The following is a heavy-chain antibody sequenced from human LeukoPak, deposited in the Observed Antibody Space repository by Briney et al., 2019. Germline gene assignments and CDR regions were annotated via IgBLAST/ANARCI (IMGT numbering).Heavy chain of an antibody. Sequence: GRSLRLSCAASGFTFCSYGMHWVRQAPGKGLEWVAVIWYDGSNKYYADSVKGRFTISRDNSKNTLYLQMNSLRAEDTAVYYCAREASGSLYYYYYYGMDVWGQGTTVTVS. J-gene: IGHJ6*02. CDR1: GFTFCSYG. CDR3: AREASGSLYYYYYYGMDV. CDR2: IWYDGSNK. V-gene: IGHV3-33*01. D-gene: IGHD1-26*01.